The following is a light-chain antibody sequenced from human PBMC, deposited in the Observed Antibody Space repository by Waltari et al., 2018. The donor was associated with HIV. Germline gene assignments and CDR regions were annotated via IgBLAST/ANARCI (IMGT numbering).Light chain of an antibody. V-gene: IGKV1-39*01. CDR2: DMS. Sequence: DIQMTQSPLFLSASVGDTVTITCRTSQIIDVNLNWYQQKSGTAPKLLIYDMSSLQSGVPSRFSGSGFGTKFTLTISSLQPDDFATYYCQQRSTYPLTFGPGTKV. CDR1: QIIDVN. CDR3: QQRSTYPLT. J-gene: IGKJ3*01.